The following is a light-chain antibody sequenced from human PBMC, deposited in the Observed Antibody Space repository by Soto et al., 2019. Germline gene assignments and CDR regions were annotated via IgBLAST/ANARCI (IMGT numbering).Light chain of an antibody. J-gene: IGKJ2*01. CDR3: QQYNNWPPYT. V-gene: IGKV3-15*01. CDR1: QRVSTN. CDR2: DAS. Sequence: EIVMTQSPAILSVSPGERATLSCRASQRVSTNLAWYQQKPGQVPRLLIYDASTRATGVPVRFSGSGSGTEFTLTISSLQSEDFAVYYCQQYNNWPPYTFGQGTKLEIK.